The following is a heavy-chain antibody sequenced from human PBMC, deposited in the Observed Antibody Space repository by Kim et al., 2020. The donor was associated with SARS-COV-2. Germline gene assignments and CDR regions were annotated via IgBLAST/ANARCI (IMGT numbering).Heavy chain of an antibody. CDR3: ARHHSSSWYAYNWFDP. CDR1: GGSISSSSYY. Sequence: SETLSLTCTVSGGSISSSSYYWGWIRQPPGKGLEWIGSIYYSGSTYYNPSLKSRVTISVDTSKNQFSLKLSSVTAADTAVYYCARHHSSSWYAYNWFDPWGQGTLVTVSS. D-gene: IGHD6-13*01. CDR2: IYYSGST. J-gene: IGHJ5*02. V-gene: IGHV4-39*01.